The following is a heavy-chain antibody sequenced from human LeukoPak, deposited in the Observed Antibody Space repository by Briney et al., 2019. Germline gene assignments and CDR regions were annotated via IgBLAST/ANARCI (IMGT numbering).Heavy chain of an antibody. V-gene: IGHV3-9*01. Sequence: SGRSLRLSCAASGFTFDDYAMHWVRQAPGKGLEWVSGISWNSGSIGYADSVKGRFTISRDNAKNSLYLQMNSLRAEDTALYYCAKAVVPAAMSTWFDPWGQGTLVTVSS. CDR1: GFTFDDYA. CDR2: ISWNSGSI. D-gene: IGHD2-2*01. CDR3: AKAVVPAAMSTWFDP. J-gene: IGHJ5*02.